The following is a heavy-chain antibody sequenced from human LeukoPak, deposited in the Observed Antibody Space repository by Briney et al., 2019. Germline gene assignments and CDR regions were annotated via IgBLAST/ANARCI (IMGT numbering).Heavy chain of an antibody. Sequence: GGSLRLSYAASGFTFSSYGMSWVRQAPGKGLEWVSAISGSGGSTYYADSVKGRFTISRDNSKNTLYLQMNSLRAEDTAVYYCAKDLSYYYYMDVWGKGTTVTISS. CDR1: GFTFSSYG. D-gene: IGHD2/OR15-2a*01. CDR2: ISGSGGST. J-gene: IGHJ6*03. CDR3: AKDLSYYYYMDV. V-gene: IGHV3-23*01.